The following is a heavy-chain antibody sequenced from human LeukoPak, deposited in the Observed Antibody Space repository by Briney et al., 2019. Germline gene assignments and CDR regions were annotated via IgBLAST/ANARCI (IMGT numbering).Heavy chain of an antibody. CDR2: IYTSGNT. Sequence: KTSETLSLTCAVSGISISTYYWSWIRQPAGKGLEWIGRIYTSGNTNYKPSLKSRLTISVDKSKNHLSLKLSSLTAADTAFYYCAGGPSGMAFDDWGHGTLVTVSS. J-gene: IGHJ4*01. V-gene: IGHV4-4*07. CDR1: GISISTYY. CDR3: AGGPSGMAFDD. D-gene: IGHD1-1*01.